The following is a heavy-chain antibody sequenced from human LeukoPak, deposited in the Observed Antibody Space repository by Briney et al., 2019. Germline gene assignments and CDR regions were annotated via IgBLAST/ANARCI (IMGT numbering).Heavy chain of an antibody. J-gene: IGHJ5*02. D-gene: IGHD2-8*01. CDR2: LSTSGNT. CDR3: TRALCINGVCEWFDP. Sequence: SQTLSLTCSVSGASVSSGNYFWTWIRQPTGKGLEWIGRLSTSGNTNYNPSLESRVTISGDTSKNQFSLHLRSVTAADTAVYYCTRALCINGVCEWFDPWGQGTLVTVSS. CDR1: GASVSSGNYF. V-gene: IGHV4-61*02.